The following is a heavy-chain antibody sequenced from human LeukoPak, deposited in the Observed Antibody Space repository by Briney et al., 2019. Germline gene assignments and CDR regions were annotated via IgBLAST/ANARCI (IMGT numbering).Heavy chain of an antibody. Sequence: GSLRLSCAASGFTFSCCWMTWVRQAPGKGLEWVANIKEDGSEKNYVDSVMGRFTISRDNAKNSLYLQMNSLRAEDTALYYCARKGYGDFDWGQGTLVTVSS. CDR3: ARKGYGDFD. D-gene: IGHD4-17*01. V-gene: IGHV3-7*01. J-gene: IGHJ4*02. CDR2: IKEDGSEK. CDR1: GFTFSCCW.